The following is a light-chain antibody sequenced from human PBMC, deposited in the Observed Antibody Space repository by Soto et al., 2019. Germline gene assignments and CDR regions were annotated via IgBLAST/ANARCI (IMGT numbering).Light chain of an antibody. Sequence: YELTQPPSVSVSLGQMARITCSGEALPKKYAYWYQQKPGQFPVLVIYKDSERPSGIPERFSGSSSGTIVTLTISGVQAEDEADYYCLSADSSAVVFGGGTKVTVL. CDR3: LSADSSAVV. J-gene: IGLJ2*01. V-gene: IGLV3-16*01. CDR2: KDS. CDR1: ALPKKY.